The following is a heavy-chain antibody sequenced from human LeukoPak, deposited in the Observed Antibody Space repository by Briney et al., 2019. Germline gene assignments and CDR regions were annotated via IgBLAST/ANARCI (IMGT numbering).Heavy chain of an antibody. J-gene: IGHJ4*02. D-gene: IGHD6-6*01. CDR2: IYYSGST. CDR3: ARGGTSIAARPSVVPFDY. V-gene: IGHV4-59*01. CDR1: GGSFSGYY. Sequence: SETLSLTCAVYGGSFSGYYWSWIRQPPGKGLEWIGYIYYSGSTNYNPSLKCRVTISVDTSKNQFSLKLSSVTAADTAVYCCARGGTSIAARPSVVPFDYWGQGTLVTVSS.